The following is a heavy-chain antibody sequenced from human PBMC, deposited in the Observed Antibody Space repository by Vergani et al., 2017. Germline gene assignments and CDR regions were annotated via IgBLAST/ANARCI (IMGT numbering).Heavy chain of an antibody. CDR3: ARDLTQTPYYDFWSGYYTGTGWFDP. V-gene: IGHV1-2*02. CDR2: INPNSGGT. D-gene: IGHD3-3*01. Sequence: QVQLVQSGAEVKKPGASVKVSCKASGYTFTGYYMHWVRQAPGQGLEWMGWINPNSGGTNYAQKFQGRVTMTRDTSISTAYMELSRLRSDDTAVYYCARDLTQTPYYDFWSGYYTGTGWFDPWGQGTLVTVSS. CDR1: GYTFTGYY. J-gene: IGHJ5*02.